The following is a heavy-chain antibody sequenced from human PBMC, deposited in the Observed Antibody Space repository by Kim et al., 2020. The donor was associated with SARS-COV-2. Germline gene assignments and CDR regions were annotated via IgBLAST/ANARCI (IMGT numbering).Heavy chain of an antibody. V-gene: IGHV1-8*02. CDR1: GDTFTSYY. Sequence: ASVKVSCKASGDTFTSYYISWVRQAPGQGLEWMGWINPDIGNTGYAQKFQGRVTMTGVASTNTAYMELSSLRSEDTAFYYCARGRCTGM. D-gene: IGHD2-8*01. CDR2: INPDIGNT. CDR3: ARGRCTGM. J-gene: IGHJ6*01.